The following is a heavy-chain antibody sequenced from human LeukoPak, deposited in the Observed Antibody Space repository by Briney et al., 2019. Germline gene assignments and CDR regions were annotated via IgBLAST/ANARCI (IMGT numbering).Heavy chain of an antibody. CDR1: GGSISSIGYY. Sequence: PSETLSLTCTVSGGSISSIGYYWCWIRQPPGKGLEWIGNMYYSGSTYYNPSLKSRVNISVDTSKNQYSLNLSSVTAADTAVYYCVGDSSGYYDFDYWGQGALVTVSS. J-gene: IGHJ4*02. CDR3: VGDSSGYYDFDY. V-gene: IGHV4-39*02. D-gene: IGHD3-22*01. CDR2: MYYSGST.